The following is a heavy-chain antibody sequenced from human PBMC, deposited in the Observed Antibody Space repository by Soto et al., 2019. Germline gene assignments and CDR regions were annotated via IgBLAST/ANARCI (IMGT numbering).Heavy chain of an antibody. CDR3: ARSQVGRTLDF. CDR2: INPSGGST. D-gene: IGHD1-1*01. Sequence: ASVKVSCKASRYTFTNFYIHWLRQAPGQGLEWMGIINPSGGSTTYPQKFQGRVTMTRDTSTSTVHMELITLRSEDTAVYYCARSQVGRTLDFWGPGTMVTVSS. V-gene: IGHV1-46*01. CDR1: RYTFTNFY. J-gene: IGHJ6*02.